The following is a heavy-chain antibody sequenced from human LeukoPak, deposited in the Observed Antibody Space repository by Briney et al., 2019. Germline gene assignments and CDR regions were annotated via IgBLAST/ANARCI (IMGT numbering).Heavy chain of an antibody. CDR3: ARGRASQYYDFWSGYPNYYYYMDV. CDR1: GFTFSSYS. D-gene: IGHD3-3*01. J-gene: IGHJ6*03. V-gene: IGHV3-21*01. Sequence: GGSLRLSCAASGFTFSSYSMNWVRQAPGKGLEWVSSISSSSSYIYYADSVKGRFTISRDNAKNSLYLQMNSLRAEDTAVYYCARGRASQYYDFWSGYPNYYYYMDVWGKGTTVTVSS. CDR2: ISSSSSYI.